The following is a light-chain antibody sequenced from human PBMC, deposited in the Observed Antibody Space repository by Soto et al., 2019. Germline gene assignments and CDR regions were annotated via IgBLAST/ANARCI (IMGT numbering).Light chain of an antibody. V-gene: IGKV3-15*01. Sequence: EIVMTQSPATLSVSPGERATLSCRASQSISNKLGWYQQKPGQAPRLLIYGASTRATGITGRFSGSGSGTYFTLTISTVQPEDLAVYYCHQYNNWPLTFGRGTKVDIK. J-gene: IGKJ4*01. CDR2: GAS. CDR1: QSISNK. CDR3: HQYNNWPLT.